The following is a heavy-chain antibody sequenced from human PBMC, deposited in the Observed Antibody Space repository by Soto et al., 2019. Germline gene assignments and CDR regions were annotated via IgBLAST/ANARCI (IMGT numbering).Heavy chain of an antibody. J-gene: IGHJ4*02. D-gene: IGHD5-12*01. Sequence: QVQLQESGPGLVKPSETLSLSCTVSGVSISDYYWSWIRQPPGKRPEWIGYIHYRGSTNYNPSLKSRVTMSVDTSKNQFSLRLTSVTAADTAVYYCARDSVGSGYDWGQGTLVTVSS. V-gene: IGHV4-59*01. CDR2: IHYRGST. CDR1: GVSISDYY. CDR3: ARDSVGSGYD.